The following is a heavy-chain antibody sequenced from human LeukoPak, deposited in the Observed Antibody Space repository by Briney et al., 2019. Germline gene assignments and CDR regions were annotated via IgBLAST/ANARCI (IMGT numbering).Heavy chain of an antibody. Sequence: SETLSLTCTVSGGSISSYYWSWIRQPPGKGLEWIGYIYYSGSTNYNPSLKSRVTISVDTSKNQFSLKLSSVTAADTAVYYCAGDHGGYGDYEGGFDYWGQGTLVTVSS. CDR2: IYYSGST. CDR3: AGDHGGYGDYEGGFDY. CDR1: GGSISSYY. J-gene: IGHJ4*02. D-gene: IGHD4-17*01. V-gene: IGHV4-59*01.